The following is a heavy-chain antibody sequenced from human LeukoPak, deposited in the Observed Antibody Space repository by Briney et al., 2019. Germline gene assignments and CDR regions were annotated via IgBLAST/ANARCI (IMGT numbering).Heavy chain of an antibody. D-gene: IGHD2-2*02. CDR3: ARVVDDCSSTSCYSYFDY. J-gene: IGHJ4*02. CDR2: LIPIFGTA. V-gene: IGHV1-69*13. Sequence: PGASVKVSCKASGGTFSSYAISWVRQAPGQGLEWMGGLIPIFGTANYAQKFQGRVTITADGSTSTAYMELSSLRSEDTAVYYCARVVDDCSSTSCYSYFDYWGQGTLVTVSS. CDR1: GGTFSSYA.